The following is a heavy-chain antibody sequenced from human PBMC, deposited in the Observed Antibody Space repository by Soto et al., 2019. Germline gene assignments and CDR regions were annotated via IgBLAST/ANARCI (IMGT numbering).Heavy chain of an antibody. CDR3: ARGVTTVTTFDY. CDR1: VGSISSGGYA. D-gene: IGHD4-17*01. Sequence: SETLSLTCAFSVGSISSGGYACNWIRQPPGKGLEWIGYIYHSGSTYYNPSLKSRVTISVDRSKNQFSLKLSSVTAADTAVYYCARGVTTVTTFDYWGQGTLVTVSS. J-gene: IGHJ4*02. V-gene: IGHV4-30-2*01. CDR2: IYHSGST.